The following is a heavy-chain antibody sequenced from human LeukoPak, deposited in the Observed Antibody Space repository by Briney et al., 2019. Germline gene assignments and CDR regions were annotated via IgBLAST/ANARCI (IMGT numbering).Heavy chain of an antibody. V-gene: IGHV1-2*02. Sequence: ASVKVSCKASGYTFTGYDMHGGRQAPGQGLEWMGWINPNSGGTNYAQKFQGRVTMTRDTSISTAYMELSRLRSADTAVYYCARWDNYGGYDYWGQGTLVTVSS. J-gene: IGHJ4*02. CDR2: INPNSGGT. CDR1: GYTFTGYD. CDR3: ARWDNYGGYDY. D-gene: IGHD4-23*01.